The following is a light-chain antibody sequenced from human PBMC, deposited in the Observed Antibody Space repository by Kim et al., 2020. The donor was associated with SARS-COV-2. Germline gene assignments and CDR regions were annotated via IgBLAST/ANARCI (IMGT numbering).Light chain of an antibody. CDR2: GKN. CDR1: SLSSYY. V-gene: IGLV3-19*01. Sequence: ALCPTVSITGQGNSLSSYYASCYQQKPVRAPVLVIYGKNNRPSGIPDQFSCASSGNTASLTITGAQAEDDADYYCNSRYSSGNHLVFGGGTKLTVL. J-gene: IGLJ3*02. CDR3: NSRYSSGNHLV.